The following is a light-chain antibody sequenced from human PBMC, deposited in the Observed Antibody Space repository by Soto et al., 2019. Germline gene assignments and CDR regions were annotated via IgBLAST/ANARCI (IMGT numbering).Light chain of an antibody. Sequence: DIVMTQSPDSLAVSLGERATINCKSSQSVLYSSNNKNYLAWYQQKAGQPPKLLIYWASTRESGVPDRFSGSGSGTDFTLTISSLQAEDVALYYCQQYYSIPITFGQGTRLEIK. J-gene: IGKJ5*01. CDR1: QSVLYSSNNKNY. CDR2: WAS. V-gene: IGKV4-1*01. CDR3: QQYYSIPIT.